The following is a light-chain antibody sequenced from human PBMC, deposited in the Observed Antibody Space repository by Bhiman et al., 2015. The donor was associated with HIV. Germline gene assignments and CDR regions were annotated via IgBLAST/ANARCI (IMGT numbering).Light chain of an antibody. CDR3: SSYTTSSTYV. CDR1: SSDIGGYNY. J-gene: IGLJ1*01. Sequence: QPASVSGSPGQSITISCTGTSSDIGGYNYVSWFQQHPGKAPKLMIYDVSNRPSGVSNRFSGSKSGNTASLTISGLQAEDEADYYCSSYTTSSTYVFGSGTKVTVV. V-gene: IGLV2-14*03. CDR2: DVS.